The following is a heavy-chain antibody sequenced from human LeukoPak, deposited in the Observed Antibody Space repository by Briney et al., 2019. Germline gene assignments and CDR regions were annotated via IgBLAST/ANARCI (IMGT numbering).Heavy chain of an antibody. D-gene: IGHD4-17*01. J-gene: IGHJ4*02. Sequence: ASVKVSCKASVTGYYMHWVRQAPGQGLEWMGWINLNSGGTNYAQNFQDRVTMTRDTSISTAYMELNRLRSDDTAIYYCASTYTVTNSDYWGQGTLVTVSS. CDR1: VTGYY. CDR3: ASTYTVTNSDY. V-gene: IGHV1-2*02. CDR2: INLNSGGT.